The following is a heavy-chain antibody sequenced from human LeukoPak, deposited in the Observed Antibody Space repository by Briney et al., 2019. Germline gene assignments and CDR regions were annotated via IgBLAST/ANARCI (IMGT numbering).Heavy chain of an antibody. J-gene: IGHJ4*02. CDR2: IYPGGSDT. CDR3: ASLSSGFYYSPFDY. CDR1: GYSFTNYW. Sequence: GESLKISCKGSGYSFTNYWIGWVRQMPGKGLEWMAIIYPGGSDTRYSPSFQGQVTISADKSISTAYLQWSSLKASDTAMYYCASLSSGFYYSPFDYWGQGTLVTVSS. D-gene: IGHD3-10*01. V-gene: IGHV5-51*01.